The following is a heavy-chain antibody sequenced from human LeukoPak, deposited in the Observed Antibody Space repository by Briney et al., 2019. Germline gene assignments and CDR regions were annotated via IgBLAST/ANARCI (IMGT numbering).Heavy chain of an antibody. CDR2: ISGTAENT. CDR1: GFIFSSYP. V-gene: IGHV3-23*01. Sequence: GGSLRLSCAASGFIFSSYPMSWVRQAPGKGLEWVSAISGTAENTYYADSVKGRFSISRDNSRNTVHLQMNSLRPEDTAVYYCANQWGGFCGQGTLVTVSS. J-gene: IGHJ4*02. D-gene: IGHD3-16*01. CDR3: ANQWGGF.